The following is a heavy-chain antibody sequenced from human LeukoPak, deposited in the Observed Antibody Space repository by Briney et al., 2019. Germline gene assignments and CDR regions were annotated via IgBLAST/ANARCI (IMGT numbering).Heavy chain of an antibody. CDR3: ARKNDFDI. CDR2: IYYSGST. Sequence: SETLSLTCTVSGVSITSDYWNWIRQPPGKGLEWIGCIYYSGSTYYNPSLKSRVTISVDMSKNQFSLRLTSVTAADTAVYYCARKNDFDIWGQGTLVTVSS. V-gene: IGHV4-59*01. D-gene: IGHD2/OR15-2a*01. CDR1: GVSITSDY. J-gene: IGHJ3*02.